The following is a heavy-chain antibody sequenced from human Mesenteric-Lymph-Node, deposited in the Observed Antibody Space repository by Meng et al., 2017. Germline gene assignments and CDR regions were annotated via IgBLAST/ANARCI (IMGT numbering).Heavy chain of an antibody. V-gene: IGHV3-15*01. Sequence: GESLKISCAASGFTFSNAWMSWVRQAPGKGLEWVARISSKTDGETTDYAAPVKGRFTISRDDSKNTLYLQMSSLKAEDTAVYYCTTNRSAYGVIAEAGMSDYWGQGTLVTVSS. J-gene: IGHJ4*02. CDR2: ISSKTDGETT. CDR3: TTNRSAYGVIAEAGMSDY. CDR1: GFTFSNAW. D-gene: IGHD6-19*01.